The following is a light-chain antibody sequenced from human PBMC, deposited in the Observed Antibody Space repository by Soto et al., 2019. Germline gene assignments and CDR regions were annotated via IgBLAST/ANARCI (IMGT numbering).Light chain of an antibody. CDR1: SSNIGAEYD. V-gene: IGLV1-40*01. Sequence: SVLTQPASVSGARGQRGAISCTWSSSNIGAEYDVHWYQQLPGTAPIRLIYGDNNPPSRVPDRFSGSKSGTSASLAIPGLQPEDEADYYCQSYDSSLTTFVFGTGTKVTVL. CDR2: GDN. J-gene: IGLJ1*01. CDR3: QSYDSSLTTFV.